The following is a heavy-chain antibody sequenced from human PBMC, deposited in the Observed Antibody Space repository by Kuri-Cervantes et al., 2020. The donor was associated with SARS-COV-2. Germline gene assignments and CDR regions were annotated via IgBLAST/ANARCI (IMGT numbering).Heavy chain of an antibody. CDR1: GGSFSGYS. D-gene: IGHD2-2*01. V-gene: IGHV4-34*01. Sequence: SETLSLTCAVYGGSFSGYSWSWIRQPPGKGLEWIGEINHSGSTNYNPSLKSRVTISVDTSKNQFSLKLSSVTAADTAAYYCARATKVVPAAITKRGGMDVWGQGTTVTVSS. CDR2: INHSGST. J-gene: IGHJ6*02. CDR3: ARATKVVPAAITKRGGMDV.